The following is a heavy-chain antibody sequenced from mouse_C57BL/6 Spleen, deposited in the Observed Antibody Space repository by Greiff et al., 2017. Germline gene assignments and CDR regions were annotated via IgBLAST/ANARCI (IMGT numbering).Heavy chain of an antibody. D-gene: IGHD2-3*01. Sequence: EVKLMESGGGLVKPGGSLTLSCAASGFTFSDYGMHWVRQAPETGLEWVAYISSGSSTIYSADTVKGRFTISSDNAKNTLFLQMTSLRSEDTAMYYCEDDGYYEGFAYWGQGTLVTVAA. CDR2: ISSGSSTI. CDR3: EDDGYYEGFAY. CDR1: GFTFSDYG. J-gene: IGHJ3*01. V-gene: IGHV5-17*01.